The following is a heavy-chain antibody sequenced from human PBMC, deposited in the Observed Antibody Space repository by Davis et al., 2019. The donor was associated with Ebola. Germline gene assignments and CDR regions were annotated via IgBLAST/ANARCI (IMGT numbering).Heavy chain of an antibody. D-gene: IGHD5-18*01. CDR2: MNPNSGNT. CDR1: GYTFTSYD. V-gene: IGHV1-8*01. CDR3: ARGVGYKYGIIDY. Sequence: AASVKVSCKASGYTFTSYDINWVRQATGQGLEWMGWMNPNSGNTGYAQKFQGRVTMTRNTSISTAYMELSGLRSDATGLYYCARGVGYKYGIIDYWGQGTLVSVSS. J-gene: IGHJ4*02.